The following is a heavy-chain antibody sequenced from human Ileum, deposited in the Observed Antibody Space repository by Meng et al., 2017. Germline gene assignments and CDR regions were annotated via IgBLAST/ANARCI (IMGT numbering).Heavy chain of an antibody. CDR3: AHRLAYRNDYNVGWFDP. J-gene: IGHJ5*02. D-gene: IGHD1-1*01. CDR2: IYWDDDK. V-gene: IGHV2-5*02. CDR1: GFSLSTTGVG. Sequence: QLTCKDSGPTLVKPTQTLTLTRTFSGFSLSTTGVGVGWIRQPPGKALECLALIYWDDDKRYNPSLRNRVTITKDTSKNQVVLTMTNMDPVDTATYYCAHRLAYRNDYNVGWFDPWGQGTLVTVSS.